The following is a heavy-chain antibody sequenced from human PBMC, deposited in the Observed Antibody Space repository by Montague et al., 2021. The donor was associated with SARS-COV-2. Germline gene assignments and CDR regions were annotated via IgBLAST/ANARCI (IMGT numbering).Heavy chain of an antibody. V-gene: IGHV4-34*01. D-gene: IGHD3-10*01. J-gene: IGHJ6*02. CDR3: ARVRYYGSGTSLGMDV. CDR2: INHSGST. CDR1: GGPFSGYC. Sequence: SETLSLTCAVYGGPFSGYCWSWIRQPPGKGLEWIGEINHSGSTNYNPSLKSRVTISVDTSKNQFSLKLSSVTAADTAVYYCARVRYYGSGTSLGMDVWGQGTPVTVSS.